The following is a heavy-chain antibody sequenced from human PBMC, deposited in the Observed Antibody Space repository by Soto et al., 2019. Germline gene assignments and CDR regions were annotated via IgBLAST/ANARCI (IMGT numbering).Heavy chain of an antibody. D-gene: IGHD3-3*01. CDR2: INAGNGNT. Sequence: GASVKVSCKASGYTFTSYAIHWVRQAPGQRLEWMGWINAGNGNTKYSQNFQGRVIITRDTSASTAYMELSSLRSEDTAVYYCARESVTVFGVVINNWFDPWGQGTLVTVSS. CDR3: ARESVTVFGVVINNWFDP. J-gene: IGHJ5*02. CDR1: GYTFTSYA. V-gene: IGHV1-3*01.